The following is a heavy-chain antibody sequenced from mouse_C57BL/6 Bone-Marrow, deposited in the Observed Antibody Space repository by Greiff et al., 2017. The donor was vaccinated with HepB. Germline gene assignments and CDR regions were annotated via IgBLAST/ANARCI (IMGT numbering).Heavy chain of an antibody. CDR3: APSANWDPFYAMDY. CDR1: GFSLTSYG. Sequence: QVQLKESGPGLVQPSQSLSITCTVSGFSLTSYGVHWVRQSPGKGLEWLGVIWRGGSTDYNAAFMSRLSITQDNSKSQVFFKMNSLQADDTAIYYCAPSANWDPFYAMDYWGQGTSVTVSS. J-gene: IGHJ4*01. D-gene: IGHD4-1*01. V-gene: IGHV2-5*01. CDR2: IWRGGST.